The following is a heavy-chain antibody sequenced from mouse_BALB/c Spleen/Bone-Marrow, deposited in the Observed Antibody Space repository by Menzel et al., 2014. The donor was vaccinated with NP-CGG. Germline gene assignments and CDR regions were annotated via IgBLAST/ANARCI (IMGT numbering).Heavy chain of an antibody. CDR1: GFTFSSYA. Sequence: SGAGLVKPGGSLKLSCAASGFTFSSYAMSWVRQTPEKRLEWVASIRSGGSTYYPDSVKGRFTISRDNARNILYLQMSSLGSEDTDMYYCARWYYGSGFAYWGQGTLVTVSA. V-gene: IGHV5-6-5*01. CDR2: IRSGGST. D-gene: IGHD1-1*01. J-gene: IGHJ3*01. CDR3: ARWYYGSGFAY.